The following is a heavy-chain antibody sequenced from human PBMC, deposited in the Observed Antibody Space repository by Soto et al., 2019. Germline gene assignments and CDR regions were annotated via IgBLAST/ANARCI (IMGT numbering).Heavy chain of an antibody. CDR3: GKVSTYYYDSTFDF. J-gene: IGHJ4*02. CDR2: ISYDGNYK. D-gene: IGHD3-22*01. CDR1: GFTFGSYG. Sequence: LRLSCAASGFTFGSYGMHWVRQAPGKGLEWVAIISYDGNYKHHADSVKGRFTISRDNSKNTLYLQMNSLRAEDTAVYYCGKVSTYYYDSTFDFWGQGTLVTVSS. V-gene: IGHV3-30*18.